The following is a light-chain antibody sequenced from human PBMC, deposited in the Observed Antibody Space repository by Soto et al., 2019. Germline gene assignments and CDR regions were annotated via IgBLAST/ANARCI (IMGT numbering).Light chain of an antibody. V-gene: IGKV3-15*01. CDR3: QQYNNWPFT. J-gene: IGKJ3*01. CDR2: GAS. Sequence: EIVMTQSPATLSVSPGERATLSCRASQSVRSNLAWYQQKPGQAPRLLIYGASTRATRIPARFSGSGSGTEFTLTISSLQSEDFAVYFCQQYNNWPFTFGPGTKVDIK. CDR1: QSVRSN.